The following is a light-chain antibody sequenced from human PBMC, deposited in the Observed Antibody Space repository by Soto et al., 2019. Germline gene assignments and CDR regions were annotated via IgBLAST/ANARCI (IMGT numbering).Light chain of an antibody. CDR2: DDS. CDR1: NIGSKS. J-gene: IGLJ3*02. V-gene: IGLV3-21*02. Sequence: SYELTQPPSVSVAPGQTARITCGGNNIGSKSVQWYQQKPGQAPVMVVYDDSDRPSGIPEGFSGSNSGNTGTLTISSVEAGDEADYYCQVWDSSSDRWVFGGGTNLTVL. CDR3: QVWDSSSDRWV.